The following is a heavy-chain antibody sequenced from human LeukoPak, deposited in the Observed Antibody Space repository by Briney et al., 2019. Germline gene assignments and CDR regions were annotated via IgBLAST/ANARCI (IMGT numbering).Heavy chain of an antibody. Sequence: PGGSLRLSCAASGFTFSNAWMSWLRQAPGKGLEWGGRIKSKADGATTDYAAPVKGRFTISRDDSKNTLYLQMNSLKTEDTALYYCTTHSYRYCSSTSCRLVGFDYWGQGTLVTVSS. CDR1: GFTFSNAW. CDR3: TTHSYRYCSSTSCRLVGFDY. J-gene: IGHJ4*02. D-gene: IGHD2-2*01. CDR2: IKSKADGATT. V-gene: IGHV3-15*01.